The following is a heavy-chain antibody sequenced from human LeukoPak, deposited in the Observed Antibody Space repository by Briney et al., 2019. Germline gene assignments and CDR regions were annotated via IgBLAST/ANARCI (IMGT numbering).Heavy chain of an antibody. CDR1: GFTVSSNY. D-gene: IGHD6-13*01. J-gene: IGHJ4*02. CDR2: IYSGGST. Sequence: GGSLRLSCAASGFTVSSNYMSWVRQAPGKGPEWVSVIYSGGSTYYADSVKGRFTISRDNSKNTLYLQMNSLRAEDTAVYYCARDNNPGSWTFDYWGQGTLVTVSS. V-gene: IGHV3-66*01. CDR3: ARDNNPGSWTFDY.